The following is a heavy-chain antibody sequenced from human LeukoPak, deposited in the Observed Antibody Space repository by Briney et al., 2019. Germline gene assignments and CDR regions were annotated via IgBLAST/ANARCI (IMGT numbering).Heavy chain of an antibody. V-gene: IGHV3-74*01. J-gene: IGHJ6*02. CDR3: ASARWAAFYGMDV. CDR2: INSDGSST. Sequence: GGSLRLSCAASGFTFSSYWMQWVRQAPGKGLVWVSRINSDGSSTSYADSVKGRFTISRDNAKNTLYLQMNSLRAEDTAVYYFASARWAAFYGMDVWGQGTTVTVSS. D-gene: IGHD4-23*01. CDR1: GFTFSSYW.